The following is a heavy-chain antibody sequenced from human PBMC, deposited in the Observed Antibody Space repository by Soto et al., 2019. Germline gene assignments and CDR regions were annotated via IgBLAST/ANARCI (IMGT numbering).Heavy chain of an antibody. CDR1: GYSISSGYY. CDR3: GRQKGGGIYGDYVAD. J-gene: IGHJ4*02. V-gene: IGHV4-38-2*01. D-gene: IGHD4-17*01. CDR2: MYHSGSI. Sequence: PSETLSLTCAVSGYSISSGYYWGWLRQPPGKGLEWIGHMYHSGSIYYNPSLQSRVTISMDTSKNEFSLKLTSVTAEDTAVYYCGRQKGGGIYGDYVADRGQGTLVPVSS.